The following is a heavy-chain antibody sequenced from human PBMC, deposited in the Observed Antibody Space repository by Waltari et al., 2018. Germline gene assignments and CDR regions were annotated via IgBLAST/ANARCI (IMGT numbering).Heavy chain of an antibody. CDR3: ARGSIVATHFDY. V-gene: IGHV4-34*01. Sequence: QVQLQQWGAGLLKPSETLSLTCAVYGGSFSGYYWSWIRQPPGKGLEWIGEINHSGSTNHNPSLKSRVTISVDTSKNQFSLKLSAVTAADTAVYYCARGSIVATHFDYWGQGTLVTVSS. CDR1: GGSFSGYY. J-gene: IGHJ4*02. CDR2: INHSGST. D-gene: IGHD5-12*01.